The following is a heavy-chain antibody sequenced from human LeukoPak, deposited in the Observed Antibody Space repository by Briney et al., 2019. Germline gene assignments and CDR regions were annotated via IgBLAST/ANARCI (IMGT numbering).Heavy chain of an antibody. D-gene: IGHD5-18*01. CDR1: GFTFSSYA. Sequence: AGGSLRLSCAASGFTFSSYAMSWVRQAPGKGLEWVSAISGSGGNTYYADSVKGRFTISRDNSKNTLYLQMNSLRAEDTAVYYCAKRGYSYGLRKYYFDYWGQGTLVTVSS. CDR3: AKRGYSYGLRKYYFDY. J-gene: IGHJ4*02. CDR2: ISGSGGNT. V-gene: IGHV3-23*01.